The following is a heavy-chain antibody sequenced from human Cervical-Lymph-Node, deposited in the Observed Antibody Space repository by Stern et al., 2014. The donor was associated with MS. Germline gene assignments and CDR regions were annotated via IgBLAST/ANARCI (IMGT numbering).Heavy chain of an antibody. CDR2: INCNTGDT. Sequence: QVQLVQSGAEVKKPGASVKVSCKASGYTFTAFYVDWVRQAPGQGLEWIGRINCNTGDTNYAQKTQGRVTRTRDTSVSSVYMELSGLTSDDTAVYYCARGTRGLDVWGQGTTVTVSS. V-gene: IGHV1-2*06. CDR1: GYTFTAFY. J-gene: IGHJ6*02. CDR3: ARGTRGLDV.